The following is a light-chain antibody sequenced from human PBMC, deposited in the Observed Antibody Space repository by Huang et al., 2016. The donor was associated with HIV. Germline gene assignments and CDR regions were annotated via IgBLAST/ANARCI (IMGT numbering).Light chain of an antibody. CDR3: QQYNVWPPYT. Sequence: EVVMTQSPATLSVSPGERVTLSCRASQSVSVNLAWYQQKPGQAPRRLVYVASTRAAGIPVRFSGSGSGAEFTLTISSLQPEDFAIYYCQQYNVWPPYTFGQGTRLDIK. CDR1: QSVSVN. J-gene: IGKJ2*01. CDR2: VAS. V-gene: IGKV3-15*01.